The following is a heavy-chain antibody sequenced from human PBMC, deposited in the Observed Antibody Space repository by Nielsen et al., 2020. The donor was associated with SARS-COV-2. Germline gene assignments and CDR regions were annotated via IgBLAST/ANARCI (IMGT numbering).Heavy chain of an antibody. D-gene: IGHD5-12*01. CDR1: GFTFSSYD. V-gene: IGHV3-23*01. CDR3: ANGWLRNYYYMDV. CDR2: ISGSGGST. Sequence: GESLKISCAASGFTFSSYDMTWVRQAPGKGLEWVSAISGSGGSTYYADSVKGRFTISRDNSKNTLYLQMNSLRAEDTAVYYCANGWLRNYYYMDVWGKGTTVTVSS. J-gene: IGHJ6*03.